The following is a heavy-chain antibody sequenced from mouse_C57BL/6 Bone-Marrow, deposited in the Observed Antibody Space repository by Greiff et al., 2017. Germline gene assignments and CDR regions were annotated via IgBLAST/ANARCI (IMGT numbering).Heavy chain of an antibody. D-gene: IGHD1-1*01. CDR3: ARDRGAVVAPFDY. Sequence: EVQVVESGGGLVKPGGSLKLSCAASGFTFSSYAMSWVRQTPEKRLEWVATISDGGSYTYYPDNVKGRFTISRDNAKNNLYLQMSHLKSEDTAMYYCARDRGAVVAPFDYWGQGTTLTVSS. CDR1: GFTFSSYA. CDR2: ISDGGSYT. J-gene: IGHJ2*01. V-gene: IGHV5-4*01.